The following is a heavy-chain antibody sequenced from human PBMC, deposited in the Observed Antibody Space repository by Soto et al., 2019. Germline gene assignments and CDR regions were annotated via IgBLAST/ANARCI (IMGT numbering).Heavy chain of an antibody. CDR2: IKQDGSEE. J-gene: IGHJ6*02. CDR1: GFTFSSYW. Sequence: EVQLVESGGGLVQPGGSLRLSCVDSGFTFSSYWMSWVRQAPVKGLEWVGNIKQDGSEENYVDSVKGRFTISRDNAKNPMYLQMNSLRAEEPGVYYWARIAASGRGWDGWGQGTTVVVSS. D-gene: IGHD6-13*01. CDR3: ARIAASGRGWDG. V-gene: IGHV3-7*01.